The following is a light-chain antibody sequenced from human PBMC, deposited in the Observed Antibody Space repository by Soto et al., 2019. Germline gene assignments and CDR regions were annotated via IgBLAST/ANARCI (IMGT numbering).Light chain of an antibody. J-gene: IGKJ1*01. Sequence: EIVMTQSPATLSVSPGERATLSCRASQSVSSNLAWYQQKPGQAPRLLIYGASTRATSIPARFSGSGSGTEFTLTISSLQSEDSAVYFCQQYANWPKTFGQGTKVEIK. CDR1: QSVSSN. V-gene: IGKV3-15*01. CDR2: GAS. CDR3: QQYANWPKT.